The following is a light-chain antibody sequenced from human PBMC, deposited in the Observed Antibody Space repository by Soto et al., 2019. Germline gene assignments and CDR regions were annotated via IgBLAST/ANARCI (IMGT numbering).Light chain of an antibody. Sequence: DIPMTQSPSSLSASVGDRVTITCQASQDIATYLNWFQQKPGKAPKLLIYDASNLETGVPSRFSGSSSGTQFTFTINSLQPEDVVTYYCQQYDNLVYTFGQGTKVDLK. J-gene: IGKJ2*01. CDR2: DAS. CDR1: QDIATY. V-gene: IGKV1-33*01. CDR3: QQYDNLVYT.